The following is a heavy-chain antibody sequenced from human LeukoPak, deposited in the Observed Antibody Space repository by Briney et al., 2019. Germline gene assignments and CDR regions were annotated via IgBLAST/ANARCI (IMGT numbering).Heavy chain of an antibody. Sequence: PSETLSLTCTVSGGSISSYYWSWIRQPAGKGLEWIGRFYASGSATYNPSLKSRVTMSVDTSKNQLSLKVYSVTAADTAVYYCGRTDCSGGSCYSSDNWGQGTLVTASS. CDR2: FYASGSA. V-gene: IGHV4-4*07. CDR3: GRTDCSGGSCYSSDN. D-gene: IGHD2-15*01. J-gene: IGHJ4*02. CDR1: GGSISSYY.